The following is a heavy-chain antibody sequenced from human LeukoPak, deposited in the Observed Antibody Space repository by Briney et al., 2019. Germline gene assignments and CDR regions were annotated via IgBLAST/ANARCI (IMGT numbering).Heavy chain of an antibody. CDR3: ARDGAAAGIKEGHFDY. CDR1: GFTFSDYY. Sequence: PGGSLRLSRAASGFTFSDYYMSWIRQAPGKGLEWISYISFSSSYTNYADSVKGRFTISRDNAKNSLYLQMNRLRAEDTAVYYCARDGAAAGIKEGHFDYWGQGTLVTVSS. J-gene: IGHJ4*02. CDR2: ISFSSSYT. V-gene: IGHV3-11*06. D-gene: IGHD6-13*01.